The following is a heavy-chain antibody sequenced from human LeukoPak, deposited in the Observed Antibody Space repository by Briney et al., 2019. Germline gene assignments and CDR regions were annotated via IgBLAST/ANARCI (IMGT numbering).Heavy chain of an antibody. D-gene: IGHD4-17*01. Sequence: GGSLRLSCAASGFTFSYYWMSWVRQAPGKGLEWVASIDQAGSEKYSVDSVKGRFTISRDNAKNSLYLQMNSLTAEDTAVYFCAREHETSGPTVTLFDSWGQGTLVTVSS. CDR2: IDQAGSEK. V-gene: IGHV3-7*01. J-gene: IGHJ4*02. CDR3: AREHETSGPTVTLFDS. CDR1: GFTFSYYW.